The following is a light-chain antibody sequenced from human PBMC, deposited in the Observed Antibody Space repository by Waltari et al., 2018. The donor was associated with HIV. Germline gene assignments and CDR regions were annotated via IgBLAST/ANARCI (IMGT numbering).Light chain of an antibody. CDR2: TAS. Sequence: DIQMTQSPSTLSASVGDRVTITCQASQSIDTWLAWYQQKPGKAPKLPIYTASKLETGVPSSFSGSGSGTEFTLTITTLQPDDFATYYCQQYHTYPWTFGQGTKVEI. CDR1: QSIDTW. V-gene: IGKV1-5*03. CDR3: QQYHTYPWT. J-gene: IGKJ1*01.